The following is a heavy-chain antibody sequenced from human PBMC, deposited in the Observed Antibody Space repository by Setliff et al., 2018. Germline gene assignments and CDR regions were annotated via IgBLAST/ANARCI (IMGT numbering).Heavy chain of an antibody. J-gene: IGHJ4*01. CDR3: AKASLAYSFGYYFDS. CDR2: INGDGTIT. Sequence: GGSLRLSCGASGFTFRKYWMYWVRQVPGKGLVWVSRINGDGTITNYADSVKGRFTISRDNAKNTLFLHMNNLRPEDTALYYCAKASLAYSFGYYFDSWGQGALVTVSS. D-gene: IGHD5-18*01. CDR1: GFTFRKYW. V-gene: IGHV3-74*01.